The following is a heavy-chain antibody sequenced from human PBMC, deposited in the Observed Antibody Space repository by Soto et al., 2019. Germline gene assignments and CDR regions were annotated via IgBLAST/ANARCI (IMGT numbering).Heavy chain of an antibody. Sequence: SVKVSCKASGFTFTSSAVQWVRQARGQRLEWIGWIVVGSGNTNYAQRFQERVTITRDMSTSTAYMELSSLRSEDTAVYYCAAINYYYDSSGYQYYFDYWGQGTLVTVSS. J-gene: IGHJ4*02. CDR2: IVVGSGNT. CDR3: AAINYYYDSSGYQYYFDY. D-gene: IGHD3-22*01. CDR1: GFTFTSSA. V-gene: IGHV1-58*01.